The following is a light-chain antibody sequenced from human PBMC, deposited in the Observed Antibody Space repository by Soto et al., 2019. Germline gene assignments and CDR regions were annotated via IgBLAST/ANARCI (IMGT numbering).Light chain of an antibody. V-gene: IGKV1-5*03. Sequence: IQMTQSPSTLSGSVGDRVTITCRASQAISSWLAWYQQKPGKAPKLLIYKASTLKSGVPSRFSGSGSGTEFTLTISSLQPDDFATYYCQHYNSYSEAFGQGTKVEV. J-gene: IGKJ1*01. CDR2: KAS. CDR3: QHYNSYSEA. CDR1: QAISSW.